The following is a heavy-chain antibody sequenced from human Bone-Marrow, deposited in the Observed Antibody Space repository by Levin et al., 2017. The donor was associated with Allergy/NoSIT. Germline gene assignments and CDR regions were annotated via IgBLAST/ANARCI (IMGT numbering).Heavy chain of an antibody. Sequence: SCAASQFTFSSYGMHWVRQAPGKGLQWVAVVSHDGSTKYYADSVKGRFTISRDNSKNTLYLQINSLRAEDTAVYYCAKEFRAVASGWFFDYWGQGTLVTVSS. J-gene: IGHJ4*02. V-gene: IGHV3-30*18. CDR1: QFTFSSYG. D-gene: IGHD6-19*01. CDR3: AKEFRAVASGWFFDY. CDR2: VSHDGSTK.